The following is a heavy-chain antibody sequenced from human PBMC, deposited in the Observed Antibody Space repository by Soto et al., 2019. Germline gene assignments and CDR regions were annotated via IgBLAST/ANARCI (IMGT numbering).Heavy chain of an antibody. Sequence: TSETLSLTCTVSGGSISSYYWSWIRQPPGKGLEWIGYIYYSGSTNYNPSLKSRVTISVDTSKNQFSLKLSSVTAADTAVYYCARVGHYDFWSGYGTKNGMDVWGQGTTVTVSS. D-gene: IGHD3-3*01. CDR1: GGSISSYY. CDR2: IYYSGST. CDR3: ARVGHYDFWSGYGTKNGMDV. J-gene: IGHJ6*02. V-gene: IGHV4-59*01.